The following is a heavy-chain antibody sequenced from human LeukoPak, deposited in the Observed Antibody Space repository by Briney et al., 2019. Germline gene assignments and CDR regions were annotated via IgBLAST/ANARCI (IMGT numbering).Heavy chain of an antibody. CDR1: GFTFTNYA. CDR3: AKATYDSSGFDY. CDR2: INDGGGTT. V-gene: IGHV3-23*01. Sequence: GGSLRLSCAASGFTFTNYALSWVRQAPGKGLEWVSAINDGGGTTYYADSVKGRFTISRDNSKNTLYLQMNSLRAEDTAVYYCAKATYDSSGFDYWGQGTLVTVSS. J-gene: IGHJ4*02. D-gene: IGHD3-22*01.